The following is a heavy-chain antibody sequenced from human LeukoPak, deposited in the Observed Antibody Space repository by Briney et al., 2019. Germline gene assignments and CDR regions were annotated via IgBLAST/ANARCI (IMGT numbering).Heavy chain of an antibody. Sequence: SETLSLTCAVYGGSFSGYYWTWIRQSPGKGLEWIGEMNPSGSTNYNPSLKSRVTISVDTSKNQFSLKLSSVTAADTAVYYCARGRQDVTMIVVVMTAVSYYLDVWGKGTTVTVS. V-gene: IGHV4-34*01. D-gene: IGHD3-22*01. CDR3: ARGRQDVTMIVVVMTAVSYYLDV. CDR2: MNPSGST. CDR1: GGSFSGYY. J-gene: IGHJ6*03.